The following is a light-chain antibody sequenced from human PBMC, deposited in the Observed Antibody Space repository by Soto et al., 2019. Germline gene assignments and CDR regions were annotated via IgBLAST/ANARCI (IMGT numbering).Light chain of an antibody. CDR3: QKRSNWPPN. CDR1: QSISSY. V-gene: IGKV1-39*01. CDR2: AAS. Sequence: DIQITHSPSSLSASVVDRVTITCLASQSISSYLNWYQQKPGKAPKLLIYAASSLQSGVPSRFSGSGSGTAFTLTISSLEPEDFAVYYCQKRSNWPPNFGQGTRLEIK. J-gene: IGKJ5*01.